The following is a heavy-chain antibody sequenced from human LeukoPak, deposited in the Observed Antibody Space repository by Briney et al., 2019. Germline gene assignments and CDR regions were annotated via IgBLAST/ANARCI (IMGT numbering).Heavy chain of an antibody. J-gene: IGHJ3*02. D-gene: IGHD2-2*01. CDR1: GGTFSSYA. V-gene: IGHV1-69*13. CDR3: ARDLPRRGIVVVPAARDAFDI. CDR2: IIPIFGTA. Sequence: GASVKVSCKASGGTFSSYAISWVRQAPGQGLEWMEGIIPIFGTANYAQKFQGRVTITADESTSTAYMELSSLRSEDTAVYYCARDLPRRGIVVVPAARDAFDIWGQGTMVAVSS.